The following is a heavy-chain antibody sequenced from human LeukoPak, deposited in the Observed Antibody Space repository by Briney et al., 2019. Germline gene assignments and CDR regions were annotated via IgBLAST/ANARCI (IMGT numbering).Heavy chain of an antibody. J-gene: IGHJ4*02. D-gene: IGHD5-12*01. Sequence: GGSLRLSCAASGFTFSSYAMHWVRQAPGKGLEWVAVISYDGSNKYYADSVKGRFTISRDNAKNLVYLQINSLRVEDTAVYYCVNLGYSDGGQGTLVTVSS. CDR3: VNLGYSD. CDR2: ISYDGSNK. V-gene: IGHV3-30*07. CDR1: GFTFSSYA.